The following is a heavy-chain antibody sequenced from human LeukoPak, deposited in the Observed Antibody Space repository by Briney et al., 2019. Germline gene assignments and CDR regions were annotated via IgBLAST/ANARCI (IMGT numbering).Heavy chain of an antibody. J-gene: IGHJ4*02. CDR3: ARAVRREDY. D-gene: IGHD1-14*01. CDR1: GFTFSSYS. Sequence: QPGGSLRLSCAVSGFTFSSYSMNWVRQAPGKGLEWVSYISSSSSTIYYADSVKGRFTISRENAKNSLYLQMNSLRAEDTAVYYCARAVRREDYWGQGTLVTVSS. CDR2: ISSSSSTI. V-gene: IGHV3-48*04.